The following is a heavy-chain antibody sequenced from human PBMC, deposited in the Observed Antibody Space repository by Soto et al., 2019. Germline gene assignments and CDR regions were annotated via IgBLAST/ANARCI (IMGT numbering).Heavy chain of an antibody. CDR2: ISSSSSTI. J-gene: IGHJ4*02. V-gene: IGHV3-48*02. CDR1: GFTFSSYS. D-gene: IGHD5-18*01. Sequence: EVQLAESGGGLVQPGGSLRLSCAASGFTFSSYSMNWVRQAPGKGLEWVSYISSSSSTIYYADSVKGRFTISRDNAKNSLYLQMNSLRDEDTAVYYCARDSVAMVPAYYFDYWGQGTLVTVSS. CDR3: ARDSVAMVPAYYFDY.